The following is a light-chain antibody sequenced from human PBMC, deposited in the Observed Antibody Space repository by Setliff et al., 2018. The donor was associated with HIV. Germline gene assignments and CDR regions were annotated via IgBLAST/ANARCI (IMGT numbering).Light chain of an antibody. CDR3: SSYAGTNHPYV. Sequence: QSVLAQPPSASGSPGQSVTISCTGTSSDVGGYNYVSWYQHHPGRPPKLLIYEVNQRPSGVPDRFSGSKSGNTASLTVSGLQAEDEADYYCSSYAGTNHPYVFGTGTSHRP. V-gene: IGLV2-8*01. CDR1: SSDVGGYNY. CDR2: EVN. J-gene: IGLJ1*01.